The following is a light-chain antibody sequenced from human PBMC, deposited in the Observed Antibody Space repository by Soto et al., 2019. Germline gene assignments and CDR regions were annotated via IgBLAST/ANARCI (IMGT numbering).Light chain of an antibody. Sequence: IQLTQSPSSLSASVRHRVTISCRASQGIGIALGWYQQKPGKAPRLLIFAASSLESGVPSRFSGSRSGPDFTLTISSLQPEDFAAYYCQQSYSSPPTFGQGTKVDIK. CDR2: AAS. V-gene: IGKV1-39*01. CDR3: QQSYSSPPT. CDR1: QGIGIA. J-gene: IGKJ1*01.